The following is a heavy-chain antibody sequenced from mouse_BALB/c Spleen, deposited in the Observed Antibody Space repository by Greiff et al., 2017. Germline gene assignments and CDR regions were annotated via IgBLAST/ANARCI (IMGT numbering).Heavy chain of an antibody. J-gene: IGHJ4*01. CDR2: IWGDGST. CDR3: ARGGSSKAMDY. D-gene: IGHD1-1*01. Sequence: VQGVESGPGLVAPSQSLSITCTVSGFSFTGYGVNWVRQPPGKGLEWLGMIWGDGSTDYNSALKSRLSISKDNSKSQVYLKMNSLQTDDTARCYCARGGSSKAMDYWGQGTSVTVSA. CDR1: GFSFTGYG. V-gene: IGHV2-6-7*01.